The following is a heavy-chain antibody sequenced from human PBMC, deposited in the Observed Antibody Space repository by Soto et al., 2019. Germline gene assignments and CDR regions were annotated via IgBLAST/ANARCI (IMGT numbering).Heavy chain of an antibody. Sequence: ASVKVSCKASGYTFTSYGISWVRQAPGQGLEWMGWISAYNGNTNYAQKLQGRVTMTTDTSTSTAYMELRSLRSDDTAVYYCGRDLTVSSQESGYFDYWGQGTLVTVSS. J-gene: IGHJ4*02. CDR3: GRDLTVSSQESGYFDY. D-gene: IGHD3-9*01. CDR1: GYTFTSYG. V-gene: IGHV1-18*01. CDR2: ISAYNGNT.